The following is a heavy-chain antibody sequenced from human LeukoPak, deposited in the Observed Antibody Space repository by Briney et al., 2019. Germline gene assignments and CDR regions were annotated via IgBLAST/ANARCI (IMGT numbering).Heavy chain of an antibody. CDR1: GYTFSSHG. CDR3: ARAYCSDGSCLLDY. Sequence: ASVKVSCKASGYTFSSHGISWVRQAPGQGLEWMGWISGYNGNTNYAQKLQDRVAMTTDTSTSTVYMELRSLRSDDTAVYYCARAYCSDGSCLLDYWGQGTQVTVSS. D-gene: IGHD2-15*01. J-gene: IGHJ4*02. V-gene: IGHV1-18*01. CDR2: ISGYNGNT.